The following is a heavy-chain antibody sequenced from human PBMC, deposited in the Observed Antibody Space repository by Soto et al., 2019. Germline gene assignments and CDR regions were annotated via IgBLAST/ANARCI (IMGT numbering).Heavy chain of an antibody. CDR2: IIHIFGTA. CDR3: ASPVLRYFDSYLEPYSYGMDV. D-gene: IGHD3-9*01. Sequence: QVQLVQSGAEVKKPGSSVKVSCKASGGTFSSYAISWVRQAPGQGLEWMGGIIHIFGTANYAQKFQGRVTITADESTSTAYMEQSTLRSEDTAVYYCASPVLRYFDSYLEPYSYGMDVWGKGTTVTVSS. CDR1: GGTFSSYA. J-gene: IGHJ6*04. V-gene: IGHV1-69*01.